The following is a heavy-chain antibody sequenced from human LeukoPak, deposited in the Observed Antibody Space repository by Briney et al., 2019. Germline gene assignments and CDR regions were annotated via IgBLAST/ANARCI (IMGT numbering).Heavy chain of an antibody. D-gene: IGHD5/OR15-5a*01. CDR2: IYHSGIT. J-gene: IGHJ4*02. CDR1: GFTFSSYA. Sequence: GSLRLPCAASGFTFSSYAMSWVRQAPGKGLEWIGNIYHSGITYYNHFNSSLKSRVTISIDTSKNQFSLRLTSVTAADTAVYFCATLVSTRYYFDYWGQGTLVTVSS. V-gene: IGHV4-38-2*01. CDR3: ATLVSTRYYFDY.